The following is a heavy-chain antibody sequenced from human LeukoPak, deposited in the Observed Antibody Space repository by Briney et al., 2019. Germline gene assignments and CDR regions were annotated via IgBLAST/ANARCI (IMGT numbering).Heavy chain of an antibody. D-gene: IGHD2-2*02. CDR3: AKASVAIPQYCNS. J-gene: IGHJ5*02. Sequence: GGSLRLSGAASGFTFSSYAISWVRQAPGKGLEWVSTISGTGSSTYYADSAKGRFTISRDNSKDTLFLQLNSLTAADTAMYFCAKASVAIPQYCNSWGQGTLVTVSS. CDR2: ISGTGSST. V-gene: IGHV3-23*01. CDR1: GFTFSSYA.